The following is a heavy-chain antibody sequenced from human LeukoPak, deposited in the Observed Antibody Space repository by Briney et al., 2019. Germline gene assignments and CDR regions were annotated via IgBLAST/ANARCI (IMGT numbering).Heavy chain of an antibody. CDR1: EFSFNYYA. D-gene: IGHD3-10*01. J-gene: IGHJ5*02. CDR2: ISSSGDYK. CDR3: AREQGMVRGSWFDP. V-gene: IGHV3-21*04. Sequence: GGSLRLSCVASEFSFNYYAMNWVRQAPGKGLEWVASISSSGDYKYYADSLKGRFTISRDNGKNSLYLQMNSLRAEDTALYYCAREQGMVRGSWFDPWGQGTLVTVSS.